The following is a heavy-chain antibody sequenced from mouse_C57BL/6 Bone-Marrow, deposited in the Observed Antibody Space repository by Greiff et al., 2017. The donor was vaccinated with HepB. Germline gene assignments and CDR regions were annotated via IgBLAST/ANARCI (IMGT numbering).Heavy chain of an antibody. CDR1: GFTFSSYG. Sequence: EVNLVESGGDLVKPGGSLKLSCAASGFTFSSYGMSWVRQTPDKRLEWVATISSGGSYTYYPDSVKGRFTISRDNAKHTLYLQMSSLKSEDTAMYYCAPYYYGSPWFAYWGQGTLVTVSA. V-gene: IGHV5-6*01. D-gene: IGHD1-1*01. J-gene: IGHJ3*01. CDR2: ISSGGSYT. CDR3: APYYYGSPWFAY.